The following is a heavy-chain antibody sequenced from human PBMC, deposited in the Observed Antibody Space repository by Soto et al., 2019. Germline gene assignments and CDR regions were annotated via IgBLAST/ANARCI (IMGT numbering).Heavy chain of an antibody. CDR1: GFTFDDYA. V-gene: IGHV3-9*01. Sequence: GGSLRLSCAASGFTFDDYAMHWVRQAPGKGLEWVSGISWSSGSIGYADSVKGRFTISRDNAKNSLYLQMNSLRAEDTALYYCAKDGDSSGYPDYWGQGTLVTVSS. CDR3: AKDGDSSGYPDY. CDR2: ISWSSGSI. J-gene: IGHJ4*02. D-gene: IGHD3-22*01.